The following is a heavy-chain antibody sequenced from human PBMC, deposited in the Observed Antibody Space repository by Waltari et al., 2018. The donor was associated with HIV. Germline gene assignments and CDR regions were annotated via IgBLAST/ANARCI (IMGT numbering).Heavy chain of an antibody. V-gene: IGHV4-4*01. Sequence: QVQLQESGPGLLKPSQTLSLTCAVSRGSLTSSNCWPWVRQTPGQGLEWLGEIFHSGSVNFSPSVRSRLTLSVDKSKNQFSLKLTSVTAADTATYCCASLKVHPTSGAGAFDYWGQGILVTVSS. CDR3: ASLKVHPTSGAGAFDY. CDR2: IFHSGSV. CDR1: RGSLTSSNC. D-gene: IGHD2-8*02. J-gene: IGHJ4*02.